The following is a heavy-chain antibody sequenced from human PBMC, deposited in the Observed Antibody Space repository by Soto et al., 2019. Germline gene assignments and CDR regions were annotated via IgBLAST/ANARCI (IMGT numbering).Heavy chain of an antibody. V-gene: IGHV3-23*01. CDR1: GFAFKNYA. Sequence: EVQLLESGGGLVQPGGSLRLSCAASGFAFKNYAMRWVRRAPGKGLEWVSSISGSTSGTYYADAVNGRYTISIDNSNNTRYRHKNSVRADDTAVYYSAIVRVFVDPFDFLGQGALVTVAS. CDR3: AIVRVFVDPFDF. CDR2: ISGSTSGT. D-gene: IGHD6-13*01. J-gene: IGHJ4*02.